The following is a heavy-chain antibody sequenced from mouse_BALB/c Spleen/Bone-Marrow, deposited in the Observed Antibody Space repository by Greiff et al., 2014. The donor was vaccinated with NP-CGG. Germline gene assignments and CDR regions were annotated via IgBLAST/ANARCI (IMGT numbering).Heavy chain of an antibody. CDR1: GYTFTSYW. Sequence: QVQLQQSGAELAKPGASVKMSCKASGYTFTSYWMHWVKQGPGQGLEWIGYINPSTGYTEYNQKFKDKATLTADKSSSTAYMQLSSLTSEDSAVYYCARDHPYYFDYWGQGTTLTVSS. J-gene: IGHJ2*01. CDR3: ARDHPYYFDY. CDR2: INPSTGYT. V-gene: IGHV1-7*01.